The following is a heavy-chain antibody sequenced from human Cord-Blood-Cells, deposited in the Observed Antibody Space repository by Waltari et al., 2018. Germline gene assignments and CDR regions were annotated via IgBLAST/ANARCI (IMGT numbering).Heavy chain of an antibody. Sequence: EVQLVESGGGLVQPGGSLRLSCAASGFTFSSYEMNWFRQAPGKGLEWFSYISSSGSTIYYADSVKGRFTISRDNAKNSLYLQMNSLRAEDTAVYYCAREGLGHYFDYWGQGTLVTVSS. J-gene: IGHJ4*02. CDR3: AREGLGHYFDY. CDR2: ISSSGSTI. V-gene: IGHV3-48*03. D-gene: IGHD6-19*01. CDR1: GFTFSSYE.